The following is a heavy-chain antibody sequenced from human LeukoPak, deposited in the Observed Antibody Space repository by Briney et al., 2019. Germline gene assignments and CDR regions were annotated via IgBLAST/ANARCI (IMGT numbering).Heavy chain of an antibody. CDR1: GFTFSSYA. D-gene: IGHD3-16*01. Sequence: PGGSLRLSCAASGFTFSSYAMSWVRQAPGKGLEWVSVITGSGGTKYYGDSVKGRFTISRDNSMNTLYLQMNSLRAEDTAVYYCAKVRWGSDNALDSWGQGTLVTGSS. CDR3: AKVRWGSDNALDS. J-gene: IGHJ4*02. CDR2: ITGSGGTK. V-gene: IGHV3-23*01.